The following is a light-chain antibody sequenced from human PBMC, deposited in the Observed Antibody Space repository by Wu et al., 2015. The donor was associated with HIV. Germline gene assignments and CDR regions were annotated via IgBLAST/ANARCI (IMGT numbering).Light chain of an antibody. CDR2: DVS. Sequence: EIVLTQSPATLSLSPGERATLSCRASQSVSSYLAWYQQKPGQAPRLLIYDVSNRATGIPARFSGRGSGTDFTLIISSLEPEDFAVYYCQQRSNWPQNTFGQGTKLEIK. CDR3: QQRSNWPQNT. J-gene: IGKJ2*01. CDR1: QSVSSY. V-gene: IGKV3-11*01.